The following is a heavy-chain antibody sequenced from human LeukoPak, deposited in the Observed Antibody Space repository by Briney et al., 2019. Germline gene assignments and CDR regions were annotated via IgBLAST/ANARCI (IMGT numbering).Heavy chain of an antibody. V-gene: IGHV3-30*18. J-gene: IGHJ6*02. CDR2: ISYDGSNK. D-gene: IGHD3-10*02. CDR3: AKDDVSYGMDV. CDR1: GFTFSSYG. Sequence: TGGSLRLSCAASGFTFSSYGMHWVRQAPGKGLEWVAVISYDGSNKYYADSVKGRFTISRDNSKNTLYLQMNSLGAEDTAVYYCAKDDVSYGMDVWGQGTTVTVSS.